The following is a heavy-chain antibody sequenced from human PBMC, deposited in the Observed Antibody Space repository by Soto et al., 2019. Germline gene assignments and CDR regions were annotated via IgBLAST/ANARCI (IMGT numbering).Heavy chain of an antibody. D-gene: IGHD6-19*01. Sequence: PSETLWLTCNMSGDSYSISTYSWIWIRQPPGKALQWIGFIYQSGVSSYNPSLASRVSISLDRSNNQCSLKLKSVTAADTAVYFCARMPYTSGLRFDPWGPGTLVTVSS. V-gene: IGHV4-30-2*01. CDR2: IYQSGVS. CDR3: ARMPYTSGLRFDP. J-gene: IGHJ5*02. CDR1: GDSYSISTYS.